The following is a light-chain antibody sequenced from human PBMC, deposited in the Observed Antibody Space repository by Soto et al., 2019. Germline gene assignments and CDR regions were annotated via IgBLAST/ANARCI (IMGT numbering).Light chain of an antibody. CDR1: QSVSSSY. J-gene: IGKJ5*01. CDR2: GAS. CDR3: QQYGSSPPFT. Sequence: EIVLTQSPGTLSLSPGERATLSCRASQSVSSSYLAWYQHKPGQAPRLLIYGASSRATGIPDRFSGSGSGTAFTITISSLEPEDFAVYAYQQYGSSPPFTVGQGTRLEIK. V-gene: IGKV3-20*01.